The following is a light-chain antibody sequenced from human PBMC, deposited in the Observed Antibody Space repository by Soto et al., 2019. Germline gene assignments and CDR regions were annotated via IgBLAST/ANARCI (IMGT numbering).Light chain of an antibody. V-gene: IGLV2-14*01. Sequence: QSVLAQPASVSGSPGQSTIISCTGTSSDVGGYNYVSWYQHHPGKAPKFLIYEVDNRASGVSDRFSGSKSGNTASLTISGLQAEDEADYYCSSYTSSNTLVFGTGTKLTVL. CDR1: SSDVGGYNY. J-gene: IGLJ1*01. CDR3: SSYTSSNTLV. CDR2: EVD.